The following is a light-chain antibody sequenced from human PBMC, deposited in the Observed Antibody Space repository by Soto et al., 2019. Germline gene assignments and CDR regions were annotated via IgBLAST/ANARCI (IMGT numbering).Light chain of an antibody. CDR3: QQYYGASQT. CDR2: WAS. Sequence: DIVVTQSPDSLDVSLGERATINCKSSQSVFYSSNNKNSLAWYQQKPGQPPKLLIYWASTRESGVPDRFSGSGSGTDFTLTISSLQPEYVAVYHCQQYYGASQTFGQGTKVEIK. V-gene: IGKV4-1*01. J-gene: IGKJ2*01. CDR1: QSVFYSSNNKNS.